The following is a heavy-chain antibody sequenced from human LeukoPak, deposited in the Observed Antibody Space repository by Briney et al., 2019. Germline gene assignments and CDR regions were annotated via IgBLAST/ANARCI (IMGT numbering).Heavy chain of an antibody. Sequence: PGGSLRLSCAASGVTFDDYDLSWVRQAPGKGLEWVSDLNWNGASTGYADSVNGRFTISRDNAKNSLYLQMNSLRAEDTAVNYCARGGIAICSGGSCYPYYFDYWGQGTLVTVSS. CDR2: LNWNGAST. D-gene: IGHD2-15*01. V-gene: IGHV3-20*04. J-gene: IGHJ4*02. CDR1: GVTFDDYD. CDR3: ARGGIAICSGGSCYPYYFDY.